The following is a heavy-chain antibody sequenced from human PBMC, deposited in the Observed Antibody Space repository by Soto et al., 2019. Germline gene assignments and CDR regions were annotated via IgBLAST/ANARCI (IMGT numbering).Heavy chain of an antibody. V-gene: IGHV1-69*06. J-gene: IGHJ4*02. CDR2: IIPIFGTA. CDR1: GGTFSSYA. Sequence: QVQLVQSGAEVKKPGSSVKVSCKASGGTFSSYAISWVRQAPGQGLEWVGGIIPIFGTANYAQKFQGRVTITADKSTSTAYMELSSLRSEDTAVYYCAGDLGDSSGYYADYWGQGTLVTVSS. CDR3: AGDLGDSSGYYADY. D-gene: IGHD3-22*01.